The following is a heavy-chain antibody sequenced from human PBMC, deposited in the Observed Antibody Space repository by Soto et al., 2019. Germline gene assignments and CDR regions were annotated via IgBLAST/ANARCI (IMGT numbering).Heavy chain of an antibody. D-gene: IGHD2-15*01. CDR3: AREYCSGGSCYVDY. J-gene: IGHJ4*02. CDR1: GFTFSSYS. CDR2: ISSSSSYI. Sequence: PGGSLRLSCAASGFTFSSYSMNWGRQAPGKGLEWVSSISSSSSYIYYADSVKGRFTISRDNAKNSLYLQMNSLRAEDTAVYYCAREYCSGGSCYVDYWGQGTLVTVSS. V-gene: IGHV3-21*01.